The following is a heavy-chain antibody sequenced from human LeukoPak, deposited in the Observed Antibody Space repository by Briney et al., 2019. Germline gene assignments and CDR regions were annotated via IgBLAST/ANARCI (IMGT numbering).Heavy chain of an antibody. D-gene: IGHD2-21*02. Sequence: GGSLRLSCPASGFTFSSYGMHWVRQAPGKGLEWVAFIRYDGSNKYYADSVKGRFTISRDNSKNTLYLQMNSLRAEDTAVYYCAKDHNCGGDCYHDYWGQGALVTVSS. J-gene: IGHJ4*02. V-gene: IGHV3-30*02. CDR2: IRYDGSNK. CDR1: GFTFSSYG. CDR3: AKDHNCGGDCYHDY.